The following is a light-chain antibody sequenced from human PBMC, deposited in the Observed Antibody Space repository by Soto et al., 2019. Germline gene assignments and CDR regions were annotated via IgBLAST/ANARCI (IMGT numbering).Light chain of an antibody. Sequence: EIVMTQFPDTLSVSPGETATLSCRASQSVGSNLAWYQQRACQAPRLLIYGAFKRATGIPPRFSASGSGTEFTLTISSLQSEDFAVYYCQQNNDWPPWTFGQGTKVDI. CDR2: GAF. V-gene: IGKV3-15*01. CDR1: QSVGSN. CDR3: QQNNDWPPWT. J-gene: IGKJ1*01.